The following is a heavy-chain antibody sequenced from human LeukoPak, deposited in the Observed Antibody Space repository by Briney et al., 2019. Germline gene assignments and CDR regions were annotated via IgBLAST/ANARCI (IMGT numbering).Heavy chain of an antibody. D-gene: IGHD3-22*01. Sequence: GGSLTLSCAASQFTFSSYSMNWVSQAPGKGLEWVSSINRGATHIYYADSLRGRFIISRDDAKNSLYLQMNSLRAEDTAVYYCVRLRRNSDSSGYYYYYDYWGQGTLVTVSS. V-gene: IGHV3-21*01. CDR2: INRGATHI. CDR1: QFTFSSYS. CDR3: VRLRRNSDSSGYYYYYDY. J-gene: IGHJ4*02.